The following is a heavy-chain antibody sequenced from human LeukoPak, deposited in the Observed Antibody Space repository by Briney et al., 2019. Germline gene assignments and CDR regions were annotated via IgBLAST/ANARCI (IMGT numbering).Heavy chain of an antibody. V-gene: IGHV1-69*04. J-gene: IGHJ4*02. CDR1: GGTFSSYA. CDR2: IIPILGIA. CDR3: ARGTMVRGVIIDY. Sequence: ASVKVSCKASGGTFSSYAISWVRQAPGQGLEWMGRIIPILGIANYAQKFQGRVTITADKSTSTAYMELSSLRSEDTAVYYCARGTMVRGVIIDYWGQGTLVTVSS. D-gene: IGHD3-10*01.